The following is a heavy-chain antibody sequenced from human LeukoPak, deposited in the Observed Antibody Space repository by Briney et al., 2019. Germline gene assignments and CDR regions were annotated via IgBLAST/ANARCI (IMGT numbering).Heavy chain of an antibody. CDR1: GGPFSGYY. Sequence: SETLSLTCAVYGGPFSGYYWSWIRQPPGKGLEWIGEINHSGSTNYNPSLKSRVTISVDTSKNQFSLKLSSVTAADTAVYYCARGPPYIVVVTGIGFFDSWGQGTLATVSS. D-gene: IGHD2-21*02. CDR2: INHSGST. CDR3: ARGPPYIVVVTGIGFFDS. V-gene: IGHV4-34*01. J-gene: IGHJ4*02.